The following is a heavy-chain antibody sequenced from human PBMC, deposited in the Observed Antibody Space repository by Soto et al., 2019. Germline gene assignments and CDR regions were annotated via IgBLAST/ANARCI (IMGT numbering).Heavy chain of an antibody. D-gene: IGHD3-22*01. V-gene: IGHV3-23*01. J-gene: IGHJ6*02. CDR2: ISGSGGST. Sequence: GGSLRLSCAASGFTFSSYAMSWVRQAPGKGLEWVSAISGSGGSTYYADSVKGRFTISRDNSKNTLYLQMNSLRAEDTAVYYCAKGPYDGSGYYYYYYYYYGMDVWGQGTTVTVSS. CDR1: GFTFSSYA. CDR3: AKGPYDGSGYYYYYYYYYGMDV.